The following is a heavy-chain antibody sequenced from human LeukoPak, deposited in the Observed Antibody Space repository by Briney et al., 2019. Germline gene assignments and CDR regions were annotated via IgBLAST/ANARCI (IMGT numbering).Heavy chain of an antibody. J-gene: IGHJ4*02. V-gene: IGHV4-4*07. D-gene: IGHD6-6*01. CDR1: GGSISSYY. CDR2: IYSSGNT. Sequence: SETLSLTCTVSGGSISSYYWSWMRQPAGKGLEWIGRIYSSGNTNYNPSLKSRVTTSVDTSKNQFSLKLSSVTAADTAVYYCASYSSSAFFDNWGQGTLVTVSS. CDR3: ASYSSSAFFDN.